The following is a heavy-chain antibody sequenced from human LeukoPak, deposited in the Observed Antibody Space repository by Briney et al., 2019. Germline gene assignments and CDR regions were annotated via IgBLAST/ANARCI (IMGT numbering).Heavy chain of an antibody. CDR1: GFTFNNNG. Sequence: GGSLRLSCEASGFTFNNNGMHWVRQAPGNGLEWMACIIYDGSKEYYVDSVTGRLTISRYKSKNTLYLQMNSLRPEDTAVYYCAKVMGSGSYFFGFDVWGQGTMVTVSS. D-gene: IGHD3-10*01. V-gene: IGHV3-30*02. CDR2: IIYDGSKE. CDR3: AKVMGSGSYFFGFDV. J-gene: IGHJ3*01.